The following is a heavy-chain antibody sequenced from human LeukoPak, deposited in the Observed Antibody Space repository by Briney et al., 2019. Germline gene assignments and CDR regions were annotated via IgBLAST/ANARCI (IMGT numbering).Heavy chain of an antibody. CDR1: GFTFSSYA. CDR3: ARRNVDTAMVRFDY. Sequence: TGGSLRLSCAASGFTFSSYAMSWVRQAPGKGLEWVSGISGGGSGTYYADSVKGRFTISRDNSKNTLDLQMNSLRAEDTAVYYCARRNVDTAMVRFDYWGQGTLVTVSS. D-gene: IGHD5-18*01. CDR2: ISGGGSGT. J-gene: IGHJ4*02. V-gene: IGHV3-23*01.